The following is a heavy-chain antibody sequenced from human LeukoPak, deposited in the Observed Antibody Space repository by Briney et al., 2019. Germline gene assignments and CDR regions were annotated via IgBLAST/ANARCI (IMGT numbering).Heavy chain of an antibody. J-gene: IGHJ4*02. CDR3: AAILRVPAAIDY. Sequence: SQTLSLTCTVSGGSVSSTNYYWSWIRQPPGKGLEWIGYIYYSGSTNYHPSLKSRVSISADTSKNHFTLKLNSVTAADTAVYYCAAILRVPAAIDYWGQGTLVTVSS. V-gene: IGHV4-30-4*01. CDR1: GGSVSSTNYY. D-gene: IGHD2-2*02. CDR2: IYYSGST.